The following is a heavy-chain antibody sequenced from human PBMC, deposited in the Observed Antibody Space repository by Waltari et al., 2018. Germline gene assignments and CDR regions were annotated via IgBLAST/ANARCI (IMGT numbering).Heavy chain of an antibody. CDR1: GVSLSSYY. J-gene: IGHJ4*02. CDR2: IGEIGEINCGGRT. D-gene: IGHD1-26*01. CDR3: ARGGVGALRH. Sequence: QVQLLHWGAGLLKPSETLSLICDVSGVSLSSYYCSWVRQSPAQGLEWIGEIGEINCGGRTKYNPSLESRVTISVDTSKNQFALNVTSVTSADTAVYYCARGGVGALRHWGQGTLVTVSS. V-gene: IGHV4-34*02.